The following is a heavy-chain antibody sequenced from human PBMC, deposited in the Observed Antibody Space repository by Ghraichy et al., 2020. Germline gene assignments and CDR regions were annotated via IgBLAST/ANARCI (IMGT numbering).Heavy chain of an antibody. CDR1: GFTFSSYW. J-gene: IGHJ4*02. Sequence: GGSLRLSCAASGFTFSSYWMSWVRQAPGKGLEWVANIKQDGSEKYYVDSVKGRFTISRDNAKNSLYLQMNSLRAEDTAVYYCARVSALIAARRQGFDYWGQGTLVTVSS. V-gene: IGHV3-7*03. CDR2: IKQDGSEK. CDR3: ARVSALIAARRQGFDY. D-gene: IGHD6-6*01.